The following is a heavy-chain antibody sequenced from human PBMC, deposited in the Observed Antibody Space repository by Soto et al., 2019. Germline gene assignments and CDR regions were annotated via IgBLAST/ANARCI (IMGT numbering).Heavy chain of an antibody. CDR2: IWYDGSNK. CDR1: GFTFSSYG. V-gene: IGHV3-33*01. J-gene: IGHJ6*02. D-gene: IGHD6-13*01. CDR3: ARDRTYSSSWYGAPYYYYYYGMDV. Sequence: GWSLRLSCAASGFTFSSYGMHWVLQAPGKGLEWVSVIWYDGSNKYYADSVKGRFTISRDNSKNTLYLQMNSLRAEDTAVYYCARDRTYSSSWYGAPYYYYYYGMDVWGQGTTVTVSS.